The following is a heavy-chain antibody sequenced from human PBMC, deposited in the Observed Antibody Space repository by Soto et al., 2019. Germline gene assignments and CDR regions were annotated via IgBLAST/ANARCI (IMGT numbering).Heavy chain of an antibody. CDR1: GFTFSSYA. J-gene: IGHJ6*03. CDR3: AKDLGSGSTPYYDYYMDV. V-gene: IGHV3-23*01. CDR2: ISGSGCST. Sequence: GGSLRLSCAASGFTFSSYAMSWVRQAPGKGLEWVSAISGSGCSTYYADSVKGRFTISRDNSKNTLYLQMNSLRAEDRAVYYSAKDLGSGSTPYYDYYMDVWGKGTTVTVSS. D-gene: IGHD1-26*01.